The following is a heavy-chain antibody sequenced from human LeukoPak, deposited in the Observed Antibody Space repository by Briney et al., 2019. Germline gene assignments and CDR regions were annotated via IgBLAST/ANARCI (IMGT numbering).Heavy chain of an antibody. CDR1: GFTFSSYT. CDR2: ISHDGTNK. Sequence: GGSLRLSCAASGFTFSSYTMNWVRQAPGKGLEWVTIISHDGTNKYYVDSVKGRFTISRDNSKNTLFLQMNSLRAEDTAVYYCARSNYYDSRSWGFDIWGQGTMVTVSS. V-gene: IGHV3-30*04. J-gene: IGHJ3*02. CDR3: ARSNYYDSRSWGFDI. D-gene: IGHD3-22*01.